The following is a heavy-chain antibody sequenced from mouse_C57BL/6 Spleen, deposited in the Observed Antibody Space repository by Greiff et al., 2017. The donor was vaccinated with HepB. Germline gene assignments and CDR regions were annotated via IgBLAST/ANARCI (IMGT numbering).Heavy chain of an antibody. CDR3: ARWDPYAMDY. Sequence: VQLKESGPGLVKPSQSLSLTCSVTGYSITSGYYWNWIRQFPGNKLEWMGYISYDGSNNYNPSLKNRISITRDTSKNQFFLKLNSVTTEDTATYYCARWDPYAMDYWGQGTSVTVSS. J-gene: IGHJ4*01. CDR1: GYSITSGYY. CDR2: ISYDGSN. D-gene: IGHD2-3*01. V-gene: IGHV3-6*01.